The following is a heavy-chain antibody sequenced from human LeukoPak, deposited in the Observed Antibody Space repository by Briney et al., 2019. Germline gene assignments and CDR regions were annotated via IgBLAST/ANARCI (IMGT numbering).Heavy chain of an antibody. CDR2: IRYDGSNK. CDR1: GFTFSNYG. J-gene: IGHJ6*03. V-gene: IGHV3-30*02. CDR3: AKDSSDSETSYYFYYYMDV. D-gene: IGHD3-10*01. Sequence: PGGSLRLSCAASGFTFSNYGMHWVRQAPGKGLEWVAFIRYDGSNKYYADSVGGRFTISRDNFENTVFLQMNSLRAEDTAVYYCAKDSSDSETSYYFYYYMDVWGKGTTVTVSS.